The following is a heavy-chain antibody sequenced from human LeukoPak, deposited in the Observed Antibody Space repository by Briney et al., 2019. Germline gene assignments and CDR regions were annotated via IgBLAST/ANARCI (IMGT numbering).Heavy chain of an antibody. CDR2: IHPEGNEK. Sequence: WGSLRLSCAASGFTFRNFWMTWVRQAPGRGLEWVANIHPEGNEKYHVESVKGRFTISRDNAKNSLFLQMNGLRVEDTAVYYCARGDDFSGDHWGQGTLVTVSS. D-gene: IGHD1-1*01. CDR1: GFTFRNFW. V-gene: IGHV3-7*04. J-gene: IGHJ4*02. CDR3: ARGDDFSGDH.